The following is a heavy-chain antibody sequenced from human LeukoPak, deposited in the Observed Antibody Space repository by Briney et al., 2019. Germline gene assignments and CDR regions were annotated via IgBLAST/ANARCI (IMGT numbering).Heavy chain of an antibody. D-gene: IGHD3-10*01. V-gene: IGHV3-11*01. CDR1: GFTFSDYY. Sequence: GGSLRLSCAASGFTFSDYYMSWIRQAPGKGLEWVSYISGSGSTIYYADSVKGRFTISRDNAKNSLYLQMNSLRAEDTAVYYCARDPRRGYYYYGMDVWGQGTTVTVSS. CDR2: ISGSGSTI. J-gene: IGHJ6*02. CDR3: ARDPRRGYYYYGMDV.